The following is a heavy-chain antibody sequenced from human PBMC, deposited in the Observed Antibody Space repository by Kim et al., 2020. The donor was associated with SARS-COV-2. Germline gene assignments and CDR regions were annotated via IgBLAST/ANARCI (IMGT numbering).Heavy chain of an antibody. CDR1: GYSFTSYW. CDR2: IYPGDSDT. CDR3: ARQGISGSYYLDWYFDL. D-gene: IGHD1-26*01. J-gene: IGHJ2*01. Sequence: GESLKISCKGSGYSFTSYWIGWVRQMPGKGLEWLGIIYPGDSDTRYSPSFQGQVTISADKSISTAYLQWSSLKASDTAMYYCARQGISGSYYLDWYFDLWGRGTLVTVSS. V-gene: IGHV5-51*01.